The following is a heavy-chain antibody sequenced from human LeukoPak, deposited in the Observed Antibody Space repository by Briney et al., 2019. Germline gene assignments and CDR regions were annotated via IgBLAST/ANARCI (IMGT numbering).Heavy chain of an antibody. CDR1: GFDFSKSW. J-gene: IGHJ6*02. CDR3: ATYTNWVAGDV. V-gene: IGHV3-7*01. CDR2: IKEDGSED. Sequence: GGSLRLSCAASGFDFSKSWMTRVRQAPGQGPEWVAAIKEDGSEDDYLDSVKGRFTISRDNAKNSLYLQMNSLRVEDTAVYYCATYTNWVAGDVWGQGTTVSVSS. D-gene: IGHD1-1*01.